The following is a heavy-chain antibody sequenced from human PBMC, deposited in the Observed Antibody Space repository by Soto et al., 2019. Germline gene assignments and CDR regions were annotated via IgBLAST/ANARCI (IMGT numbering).Heavy chain of an antibody. CDR2: ISGVGTSK. CDR1: EYNFISYV. V-gene: IGHV3-23*01. J-gene: IGHJ4*02. D-gene: IGHD4-17*01. Sequence: GGSLILSYAASEYNFISYVMTWVRQVPGKGLEWVSSISGVGTSKFYADSVKGRFTISRDNSKNILYLQMDSLRAEDTAVYYCTKDLVTTITTLGHWGQGTLVTVSS. CDR3: TKDLVTTITTLGH.